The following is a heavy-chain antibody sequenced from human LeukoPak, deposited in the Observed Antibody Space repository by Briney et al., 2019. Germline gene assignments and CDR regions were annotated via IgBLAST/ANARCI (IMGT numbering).Heavy chain of an antibody. V-gene: IGHV4-34*01. CDR2: INYREST. J-gene: IGHJ4*02. CDR3: ARGSIYYGDSSAYFDY. CDR1: IESFSGYF. D-gene: IGHD3-22*01. Sequence: SETLSLTCGVYIESFSGYFWTYIRQPPGGGVEWIGDINYRESTNYNPSLKSRVTLSVDKPKNQFSLRLTSVTPADTAVYYCARGSIYYGDSSAYFDYWGQGSLVTVSS.